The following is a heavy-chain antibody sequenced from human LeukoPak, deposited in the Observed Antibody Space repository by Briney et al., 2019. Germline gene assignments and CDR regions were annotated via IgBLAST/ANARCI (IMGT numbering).Heavy chain of an antibody. CDR2: IWYDGSNK. CDR3: ARWVYDSSGYYFDY. J-gene: IGHJ4*02. Sequence: PGGSLRLSCAASGFTFSSYGMHWVRQAPGKGLEWVAVIWYDGSNKYYADSVKGRFTISRDNSKNTLYLQMNSLRAEDTAVYYCARWVYDSSGYYFDYWGQGTLVTVSS. CDR1: GFTFSSYG. D-gene: IGHD3-22*01. V-gene: IGHV3-33*01.